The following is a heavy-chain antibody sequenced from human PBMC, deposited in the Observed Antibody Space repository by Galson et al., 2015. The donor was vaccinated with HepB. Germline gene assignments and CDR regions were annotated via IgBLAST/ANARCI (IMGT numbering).Heavy chain of an antibody. CDR2: ISGSGGST. D-gene: IGHD3-16*01. J-gene: IGHJ4*02. CDR3: ARGLSGGGDFDY. Sequence: SLRLSCAASGFTFSSYAMSWVRQAPGKGLEWVSAISGSGGSTYYADSVKGRFTISRDNSKNTLYLQMNSLRAEDTAVYYCARGLSGGGDFDYWGQGSLVTVCS. CDR1: GFTFSSYA. V-gene: IGHV3-23*01.